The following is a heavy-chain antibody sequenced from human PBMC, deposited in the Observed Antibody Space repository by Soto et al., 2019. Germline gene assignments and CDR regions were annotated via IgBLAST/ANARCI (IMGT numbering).Heavy chain of an antibody. CDR1: GFTFSSYA. D-gene: IGHD6-13*01. V-gene: IGHV3-23*01. CDR3: AKDPGGRYSSSFFNWFDP. CDR2: ISGSGGST. Sequence: GGSLRLSCAASGFTFSSYAMSWVRQAPGKGLEWVSAISGSGGSTYYADSVKGRFTISRDNSKNTLYLQMNSLRAEDTAVYYCAKDPGGRYSSSFFNWFDPWGQGTLVTVSS. J-gene: IGHJ5*02.